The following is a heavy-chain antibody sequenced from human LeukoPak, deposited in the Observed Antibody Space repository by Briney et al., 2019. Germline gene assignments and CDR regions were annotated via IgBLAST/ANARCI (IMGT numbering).Heavy chain of an antibody. CDR1: GFTVSSNY. V-gene: IGHV3-53*01. CDR3: ARTATPWAMTTVVFDY. CDR2: IYSGGST. Sequence: GGSLRLSCAASGFTVSSNYMSWVRQAPGKGLEWVSVIYSGGSTYYADSVKGRFTISRDNSKNSLYLQMNSLRAEDTAVYYCARTATPWAMTTVVFDYWGQGTLVTVSS. J-gene: IGHJ4*02. D-gene: IGHD4-23*01.